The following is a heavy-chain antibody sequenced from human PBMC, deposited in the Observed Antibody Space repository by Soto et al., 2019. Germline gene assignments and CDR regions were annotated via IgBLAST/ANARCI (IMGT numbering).Heavy chain of an antibody. D-gene: IGHD3-10*01. CDR1: GGSFSGYY. J-gene: IGHJ4*02. CDR2: INHSGST. V-gene: IGHV4-34*01. Sequence: SETLSLTCAVYGGSFSGYYWSWIRQPPGKGLEWIGEINHSGSTNYNPSLKSRVTISVDTSKNQFSLKLSSVAAADTAVYYCARGRGMVRGVIITATPYYFDYWGQGTLVTVSS. CDR3: ARGRGMVRGVIITATPYYFDY.